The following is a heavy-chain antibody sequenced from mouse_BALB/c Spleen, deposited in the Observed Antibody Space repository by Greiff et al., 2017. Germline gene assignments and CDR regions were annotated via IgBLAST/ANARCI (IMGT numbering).Heavy chain of an antibody. CDR1: GYTFTSYW. CDR2: IYPGDGDT. Sequence: VQLQQSGAELARPGASVKLSCKASGYTFTSYWMQWVKQRPGQGLEWIGAIYPGDGDTRYTQKFKGKATLTADKSSSTAYMQLSSLASEDSAVYYCARDYYGYVDWGQGTTLTVSS. CDR3: ARDYYGYVD. V-gene: IGHV1-87*01. J-gene: IGHJ2*01. D-gene: IGHD1-2*01.